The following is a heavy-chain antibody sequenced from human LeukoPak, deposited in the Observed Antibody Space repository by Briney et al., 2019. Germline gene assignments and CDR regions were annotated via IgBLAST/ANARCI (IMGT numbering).Heavy chain of an antibody. CDR3: AREVMVRGVIDY. J-gene: IGHJ4*02. CDR1: GGSISSSSYY. Sequence: PSETLSLTCTVSGGSISSSSYYWGWIRQPPGKGLEWIGSIYYSGSTYYNPSLKSRVTISVDTSKNQFSLKLSSVTAADTAVYYCAREVMVRGVIDYWGQGTLVTVSS. D-gene: IGHD3-10*01. CDR2: IYYSGST. V-gene: IGHV4-39*07.